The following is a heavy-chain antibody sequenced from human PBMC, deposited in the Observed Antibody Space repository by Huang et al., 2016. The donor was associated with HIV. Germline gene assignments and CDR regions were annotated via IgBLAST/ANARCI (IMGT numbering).Heavy chain of an antibody. V-gene: IGHV4-39*01. Sequence: QLQLQESGPGLVKPSETLSLTCSVSGGSISSSSYYWGWIRQPPGKGLGWIGGIYYSGTTFYNPSLKRRVTISVDTSKNQFSRRLSSVTAADTSVYYCARHMDCSSSSCLAGGHERGPFDMWGQGTMVTVSS. CDR2: IYYSGTT. CDR1: GGSISSSSYY. J-gene: IGHJ3*02. CDR3: ARHMDCSSSSCLAGGHERGPFDM. D-gene: IGHD2-2*01.